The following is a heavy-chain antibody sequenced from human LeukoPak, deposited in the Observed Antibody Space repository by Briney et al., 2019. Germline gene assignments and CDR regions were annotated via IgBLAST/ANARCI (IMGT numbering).Heavy chain of an antibody. CDR1: GGSISSYH. J-gene: IGHJ4*02. V-gene: IGHV4-59*12. D-gene: IGHD4-17*01. Sequence: SETLSLTCTVSGGSISSYHWSWIRQPPGKGLEWIGYMYNSKRGGINYNPSLKSRVTISEDTPENQFSLKLTSVTAADTAVYYCAATMKRDYGDTNLDYWGQGTLVTVSS. CDR3: AATMKRDYGDTNLDY. CDR2: MYNSKRGGI.